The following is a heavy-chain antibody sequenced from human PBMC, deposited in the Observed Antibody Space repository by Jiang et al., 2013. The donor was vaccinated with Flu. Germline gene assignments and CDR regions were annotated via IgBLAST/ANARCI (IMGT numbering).Heavy chain of an antibody. CDR3: ARAGIAARPTYYYYYMDV. V-gene: IGHV6-1*01. D-gene: IGHD6-6*01. Sequence: QTLSLTCAISGDSVSSNSAAWNWIRQSPSRGLEWLGRTYYRSKWYNDYAVSVKSRITINPDTSKNQFSLQLNSVTPEDTAVYYCARAGIAARPTYYYYYMDVWGKGTTVTVSS. CDR1: GDSVSSNSAA. CDR2: TYYRSKWYN. J-gene: IGHJ6*03.